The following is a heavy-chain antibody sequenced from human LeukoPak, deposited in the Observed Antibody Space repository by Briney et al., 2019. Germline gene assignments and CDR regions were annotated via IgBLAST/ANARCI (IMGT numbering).Heavy chain of an antibody. CDR1: GFTLSSYG. J-gene: IGHJ6*03. D-gene: IGHD2-8*01. CDR3: AKDDTPMGHYMDV. V-gene: IGHV3-30*18. Sequence: GGSLRLSCAASGFTLSSYGMHWVRQAPGKGLEWVAVISYDGSNKYYADSVKGRFTISRDNSKNTLYLQMNSLRAEDTAVYYCAKDDTPMGHYMDVWGKGTTVTVSS. CDR2: ISYDGSNK.